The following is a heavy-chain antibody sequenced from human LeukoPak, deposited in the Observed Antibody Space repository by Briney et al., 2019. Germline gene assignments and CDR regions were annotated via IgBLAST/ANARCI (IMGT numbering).Heavy chain of an antibody. Sequence: GGSLRLSCAASGFTFGGYWMYWVRQAPGKGLVWVSRVNSDGSSTAYADSVKGRFITSRDNAKGTLYLQMNSLTVEDTAVYYCVRDSTRYVPDYWGQGTLVTVSS. J-gene: IGHJ4*02. CDR2: VNSDGSST. V-gene: IGHV3-74*01. CDR1: GFTFGGYW. CDR3: VRDSTRYVPDY. D-gene: IGHD3-9*01.